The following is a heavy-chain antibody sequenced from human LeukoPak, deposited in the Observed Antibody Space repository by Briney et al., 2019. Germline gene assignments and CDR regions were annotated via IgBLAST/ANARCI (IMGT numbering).Heavy chain of an antibody. J-gene: IGHJ4*02. D-gene: IGHD5-24*01. CDR2: INHSGST. Sequence: SETLSLTCAVYGGSFSGYYWSWIRQPPGKGLEWIGEINHSGSTNYNPSLKSRVTISVDTSKNQFSLRLISVTAADTAVYYCAREGGYLQLRYFDYWGQGTLVTVSS. CDR1: GGSFSGYY. V-gene: IGHV4-34*01. CDR3: AREGGYLQLRYFDY.